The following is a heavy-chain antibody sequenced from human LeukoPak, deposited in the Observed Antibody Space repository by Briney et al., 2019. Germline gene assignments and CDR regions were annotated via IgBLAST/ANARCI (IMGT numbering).Heavy chain of an antibody. J-gene: IGHJ4*02. CDR3: ARGTLKAAATDFDY. CDR2: INWNGGST. V-gene: IGHV3-20*04. CDR1: GFTFDDYG. Sequence: PGGSLRLSCAASGFTFDDYGVSWVRQAPGEGLEWVSGINWNGGSTGYADSVKGRFTISRDNAKNSLYLQMNSLRAEDTALYYCARGTLKAAATDFDYWGQGTLVTVSS. D-gene: IGHD6-13*01.